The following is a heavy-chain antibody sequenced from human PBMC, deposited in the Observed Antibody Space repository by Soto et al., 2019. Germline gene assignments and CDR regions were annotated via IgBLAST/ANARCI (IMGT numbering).Heavy chain of an antibody. CDR2: ISGSGGST. Sequence: EVQLLESGGGLVQPGGSLRLSCAASGFTFSSYAMSWVRQAPGKGLEWVSAISGSGGSTYYADSVKGRFTISRDNSKITLYLQMNSLRAEDTAVYYCAKAPRYGDYYFGYWGQGTLVTVSS. CDR3: AKAPRYGDYYFGY. CDR1: GFTFSSYA. D-gene: IGHD4-17*01. V-gene: IGHV3-23*01. J-gene: IGHJ4*02.